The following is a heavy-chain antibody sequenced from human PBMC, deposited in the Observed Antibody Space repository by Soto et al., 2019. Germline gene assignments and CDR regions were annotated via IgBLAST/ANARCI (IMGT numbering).Heavy chain of an antibody. Sequence: EVQLVQSGAEVKKPGESLRISCKGSGYSFTSYWNSWVRQMPGKGLEWMGGFDPSDSYTNYSPSFQGHVTISADKSISTAYLQWRSLKASDPAMYYCAGRPYDSSGYSGFDIWGQGTMVTVSS. J-gene: IGHJ3*02. CDR2: FDPSDSYT. CDR3: AGRPYDSSGYSGFDI. V-gene: IGHV5-10-1*01. CDR1: GYSFTSYW. D-gene: IGHD3-22*01.